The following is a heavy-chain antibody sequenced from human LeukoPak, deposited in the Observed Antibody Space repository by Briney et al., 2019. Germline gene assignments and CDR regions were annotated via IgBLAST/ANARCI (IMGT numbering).Heavy chain of an antibody. CDR1: GGSISSYY. D-gene: IGHD1-26*01. Sequence: SETLSLTCTVSGGSISSYYWSWIRQPPGKGLEWIGYIYYSGSTNYNPSLKSRVTISVDTSKNQFSLKLSSVTAADTAVYYCARDSGSSAFDIWGQGTMVTVSS. CDR2: IYYSGST. CDR3: ARDSGSSAFDI. J-gene: IGHJ3*02. V-gene: IGHV4-59*01.